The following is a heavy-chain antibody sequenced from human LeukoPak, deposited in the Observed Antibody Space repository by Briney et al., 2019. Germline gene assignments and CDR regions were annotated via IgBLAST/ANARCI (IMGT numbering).Heavy chain of an antibody. CDR2: IYSGGST. CDR3: ASSCGGDCYSGAFDY. V-gene: IGHV3-66*01. J-gene: IGHJ4*02. D-gene: IGHD2-21*02. Sequence: PGGSLRPSCAASGFTVSSNYMSWVRQAPGKGLEWVSVIYSGGSTYYADSVKGRFTISRDNSKSTLYLQMGSLRAEDMAVYYCASSCGGDCYSGAFDYWGQGTLVTVSS. CDR1: GFTVSSNY.